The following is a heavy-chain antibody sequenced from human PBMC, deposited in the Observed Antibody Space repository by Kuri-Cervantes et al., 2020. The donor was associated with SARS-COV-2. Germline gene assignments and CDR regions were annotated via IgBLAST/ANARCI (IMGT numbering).Heavy chain of an antibody. CDR3: ASRPMYSSGWYNRVAFDI. CDR1: GGTFSSYA. CDR2: IIPIFGTA. J-gene: IGHJ3*02. Sequence: SVKVSCKASGGTFSSYAISWVRQAPGQGLEWMGEIIPIFGTANYAQKFQGRVTITADESTSTAYMELSSLRSEDTAVYYCASRPMYSSGWYNRVAFDIWGQGTMVTVSS. D-gene: IGHD6-19*01. V-gene: IGHV1-69*13.